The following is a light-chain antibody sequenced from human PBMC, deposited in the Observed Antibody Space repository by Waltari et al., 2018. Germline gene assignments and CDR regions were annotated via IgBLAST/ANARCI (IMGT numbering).Light chain of an antibody. J-gene: IGLJ3*02. CDR1: SSNIGKNG. CDR3: STWDDSLNAWV. V-gene: IGLV1-36*01. CDR2: FDD. Sequence: QSVLTQPPSVSEAPRQRVTISCSGRSSNIGKNGVNWYQHLPGEAPKLHIFFDDLLPSGVSDRFAGSKSGTSASLAISGLQPQDEADYYCSTWDDSLNAWVFGGGTKLTVL.